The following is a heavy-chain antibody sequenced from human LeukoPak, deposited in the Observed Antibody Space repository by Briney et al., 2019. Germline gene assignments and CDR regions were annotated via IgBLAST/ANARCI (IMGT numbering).Heavy chain of an antibody. V-gene: IGHV1-2*02. Sequence: ASVKVSCKASGYTFTGYYMHWVRQAPGQGLEWMGWINPNSGGTSYAQKFQGRVTMTRDTSISTAYMELSRLRSDDTAVYYCASIGYCSSTSCLYYYYYMDVWGKGTTVTVSS. CDR3: ASIGYCSSTSCLYYYYYMDV. CDR2: INPNSGGT. CDR1: GYTFTGYY. J-gene: IGHJ6*03. D-gene: IGHD2-2*01.